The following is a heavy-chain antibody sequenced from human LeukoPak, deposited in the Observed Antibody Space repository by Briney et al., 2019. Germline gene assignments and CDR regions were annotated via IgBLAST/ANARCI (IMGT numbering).Heavy chain of an antibody. V-gene: IGHV3-74*01. CDR3: ARDPKYGDLDY. CDR1: GVTVSGYW. CDR2: INSDGSST. D-gene: IGHD4-17*01. Sequence: GGSQRLSCAAFGVTVSGYWMNWVRQAPGKGLVWVARINSDGSSTSHADSVKGRFTISRDNAKNILYLQMNSLRVDDTAVYYCARDPKYGDLDYWGQGTRVTVSS. J-gene: IGHJ4*02.